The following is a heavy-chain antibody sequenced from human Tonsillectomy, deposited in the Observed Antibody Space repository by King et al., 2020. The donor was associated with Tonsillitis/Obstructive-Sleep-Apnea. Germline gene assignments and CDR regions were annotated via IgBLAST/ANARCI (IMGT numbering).Heavy chain of an antibody. CDR3: ARAGGGFDFRGYHYYYYMDV. Sequence: QLVQSGAEVKKPGASVKVPCKASGYSFNGYYLHWVRQAPGQGLEWMGRINPNDGATDYAQKFRGRVTMGRAKSITTAHMGLNGLTSDDTAVYFCARAGGGFDFRGYHYYYYMDVWGNGTTVIVSS. CDR2: INPNDGAT. V-gene: IGHV1-2*06. J-gene: IGHJ6*03. CDR1: GYSFNGYY. D-gene: IGHD5-12*01.